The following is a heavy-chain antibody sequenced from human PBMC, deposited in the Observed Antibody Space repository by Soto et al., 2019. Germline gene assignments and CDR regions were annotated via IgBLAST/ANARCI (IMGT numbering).Heavy chain of an antibody. CDR3: ARFAAKYDFWSGPYDY. CDR1: GYTFTSYG. V-gene: IGHV1-18*01. Sequence: QAQLVQSGAEVKKPGASVKVSCKASGYTFTSYGISWVRQAPGQGLEWMGWISAYNGNTNYAQKLQGRVTMTTDTSTSTAYMELRSLRSDDTAVYYCARFAAKYDFWSGPYDYWGQGTLVTVSS. J-gene: IGHJ4*02. CDR2: ISAYNGNT. D-gene: IGHD3-3*01.